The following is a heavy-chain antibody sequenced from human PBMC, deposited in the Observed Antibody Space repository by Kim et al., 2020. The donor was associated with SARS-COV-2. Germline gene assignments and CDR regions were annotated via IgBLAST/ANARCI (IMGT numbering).Heavy chain of an antibody. Sequence: ASVKVSCKASGYTFTSYAMHWVRQAPGQRLEWMGWINAGNGNTKYSQKFQGRVTITRDTSASTAYMELSSLRSEDTAVYYCARVVEAPLWLVRYYYYGMDVWGQGTTVTVSS. CDR1: GYTFTSYA. V-gene: IGHV1-3*01. J-gene: IGHJ6*02. CDR3: ARVVEAPLWLVRYYYYGMDV. CDR2: INAGNGNT. D-gene: IGHD6-19*01.